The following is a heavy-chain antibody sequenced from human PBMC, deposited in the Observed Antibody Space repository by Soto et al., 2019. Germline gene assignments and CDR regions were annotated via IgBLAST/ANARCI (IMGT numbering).Heavy chain of an antibody. D-gene: IGHD3-10*01. Sequence: GASVKVSCKASGYTFTSYAMHWVGQAPGQRLERMGWINAGNGNTKYSQKFQGRVTITRDTSASTAYMGLSSLRSEDTAVYYCARGPVVRGVIKHPWDYYYGMDVWGQGTTVTVSS. V-gene: IGHV1-3*01. CDR3: ARGPVVRGVIKHPWDYYYGMDV. CDR2: INAGNGNT. CDR1: GYTFTSYA. J-gene: IGHJ6*02.